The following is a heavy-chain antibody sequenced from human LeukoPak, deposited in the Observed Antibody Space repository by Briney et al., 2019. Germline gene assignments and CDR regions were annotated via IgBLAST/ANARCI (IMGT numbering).Heavy chain of an antibody. Sequence: SETLSLTCTLPGGSISSGDYYWSSIRQPPGKGLEWLGYIYYSGTTYYNPSLKSRVTISVDTSKNQFSLKLSSVTAAETAVYYCARDGSSSWYFDYWGEGTLVTVSS. J-gene: IGHJ4*02. D-gene: IGHD6-13*01. CDR1: GGSISSGDYY. V-gene: IGHV4-30-4*01. CDR3: ARDGSSSWYFDY. CDR2: IYYSGTT.